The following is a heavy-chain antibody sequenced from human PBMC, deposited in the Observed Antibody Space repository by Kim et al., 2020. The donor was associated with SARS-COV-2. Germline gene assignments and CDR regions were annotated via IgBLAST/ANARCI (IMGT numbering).Heavy chain of an antibody. Sequence: YTPTTKGSVTEQLDTSKTQLYLKLSSVTAADTAVYYCARDKAAAGFFFDYWGQGTLVTVSS. V-gene: IGHV4-30-2*05. D-gene: IGHD6-13*01. CDR3: ARDKAAAGFFFDY. J-gene: IGHJ4*02.